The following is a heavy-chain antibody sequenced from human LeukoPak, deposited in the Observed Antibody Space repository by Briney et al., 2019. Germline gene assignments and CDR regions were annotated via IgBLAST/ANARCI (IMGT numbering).Heavy chain of an antibody. CDR3: AKDSRSFDWSLANPDY. Sequence: PGRSLRLSCAASGFTFSSYGMHWVRQAPGKGLEWVAVISYDGSNKYYADSVKGRFTISRDNSKNTLFLQMNSLRAEDTAMYYCAKDSRSFDWSLANPDYWGQGTLVTVSS. D-gene: IGHD3-9*01. CDR2: ISYDGSNK. J-gene: IGHJ4*02. CDR1: GFTFSSYG. V-gene: IGHV3-30*18.